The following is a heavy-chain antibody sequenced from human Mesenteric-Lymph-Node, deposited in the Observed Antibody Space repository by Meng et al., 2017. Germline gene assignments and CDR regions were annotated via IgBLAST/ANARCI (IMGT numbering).Heavy chain of an antibody. CDR2: IYYSGST. CDR1: GGSISSSSYY. V-gene: IGHV4-39*07. D-gene: IGHD1-26*01. Sequence: SETLSLTCTVSGGSISSSSYYWGWIRQPPGKGLEWIGSIYYSGSTYYNPSLKSRVTISVDTSKNQFSLKLSSVTAADTAVYYCARDGYSGSYYSLALDAFDIWGQGTMVTVSS. J-gene: IGHJ3*02. CDR3: ARDGYSGSYYSLALDAFDI.